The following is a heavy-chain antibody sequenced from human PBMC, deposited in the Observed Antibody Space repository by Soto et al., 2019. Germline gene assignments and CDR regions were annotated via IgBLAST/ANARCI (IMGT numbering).Heavy chain of an antibody. CDR2: ISAYNGNT. J-gene: IGHJ6*02. D-gene: IGHD2-21*01. CDR3: AGTRGCGGDCYGMDV. CDR1: GYTFTSYG. Sequence: QVQLVQSGAEVKKPGASVKVSCKASGYTFTSYGISWVRQAPGQGLEWMGWISAYNGNTDYAQKIQGRVTMTTDTSTSTDYMELRSLRSDDTAVYYCAGTRGCGGDCYGMDVWGQGTTVTVSS. V-gene: IGHV1-18*01.